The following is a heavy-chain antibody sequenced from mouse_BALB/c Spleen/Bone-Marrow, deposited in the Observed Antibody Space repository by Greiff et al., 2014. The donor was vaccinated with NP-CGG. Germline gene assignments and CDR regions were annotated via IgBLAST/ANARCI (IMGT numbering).Heavy chain of an antibody. J-gene: IGHJ2*01. Sequence: VQLQQSGPELVKPGASVRISCKASGYTFTDYNMHWVKQSHGKSLEWIGYIYPYNGGTGYNQKFKSKATLTVDNSSSTAYMELRSLTSEDSAVYYCARLGRDYWGQGTTLTVSS. D-gene: IGHD4-1*01. CDR2: IYPYNGGT. CDR3: ARLGRDY. V-gene: IGHV1S29*02. CDR1: GYTFTDYN.